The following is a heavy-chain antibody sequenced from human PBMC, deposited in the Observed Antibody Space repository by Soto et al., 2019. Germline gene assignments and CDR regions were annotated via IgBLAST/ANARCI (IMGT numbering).Heavy chain of an antibody. D-gene: IGHD6-25*01. CDR3: VKEARLADV. CDR1: GFSFSDHY. CDR2: ISGSSSDT. Sequence: QVQLVESGGGLVKPGGSLRLSCAASGFSFSDHYMNWIRQAPGKGLEWLSYISGSSSDTNYADSVKGRFTISRDNAKNSLYLQMNSLRVEDTGVYYCVKEARLADVWGQGTTVTVSS. J-gene: IGHJ6*02. V-gene: IGHV3-11*06.